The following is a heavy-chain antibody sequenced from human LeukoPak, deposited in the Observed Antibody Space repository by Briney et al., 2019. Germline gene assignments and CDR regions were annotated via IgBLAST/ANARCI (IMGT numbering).Heavy chain of an antibody. J-gene: IGHJ4*02. D-gene: IGHD5-18*01. CDR1: GGTFSSYA. Sequence: SVKVSCKTSGGTFSSYAISWVRQAPGQGLEWMGGIIPIFGTANYAQKFQGRVTITADESTSTAYMELSSLRSKDTAVYYCARDPKEGSYDYWGQGTLVTVSS. CDR3: ARDPKEGSYDY. CDR2: IIPIFGTA. V-gene: IGHV1-69*01.